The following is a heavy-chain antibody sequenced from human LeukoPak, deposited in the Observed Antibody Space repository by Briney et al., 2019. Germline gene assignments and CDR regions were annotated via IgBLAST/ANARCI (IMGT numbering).Heavy chain of an antibody. Sequence: PGGSLRLFCAASGFNFSSYAMHWVRQAPGKGLVWVAVISYDGSNKYYADSVKGRFTISRDNSKNTLYLQMNSLRAEDTAVYYCARERRSTYYYDSSGSLDYWGQGTLVTVSS. J-gene: IGHJ4*02. CDR1: GFNFSSYA. CDR2: ISYDGSNK. CDR3: ARERRSTYYYDSSGSLDY. V-gene: IGHV3-30-3*01. D-gene: IGHD3-22*01.